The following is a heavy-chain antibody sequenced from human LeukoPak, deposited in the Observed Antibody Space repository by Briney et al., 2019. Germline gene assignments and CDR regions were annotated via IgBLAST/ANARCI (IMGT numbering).Heavy chain of an antibody. D-gene: IGHD6-13*01. CDR1: GFTFDDYA. V-gene: IGHV3-9*01. Sequence: GGSLRLSCAASGFTFDDYAMHWVRQAPGKGLEWVSGISWNSGSIGYADSVKGRFTISRDNAKNSLYLQMNSLRAEDTAVYYCAGEAAARNNPFDYWGQGTLVTVSS. CDR2: ISWNSGSI. CDR3: AGEAAARNNPFDY. J-gene: IGHJ4*02.